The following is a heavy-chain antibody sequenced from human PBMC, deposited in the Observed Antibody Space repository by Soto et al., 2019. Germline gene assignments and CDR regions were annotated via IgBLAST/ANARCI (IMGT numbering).Heavy chain of an antibody. V-gene: IGHV1-3*01. CDR1: GYTFTSYA. CDR2: INADNGNT. Sequence: ASVKVSCTASGYTFTSYAMHWVRQAPGQRLEWMGWINADNGNTKYSQKFQGRVTITRDTSASTAYMELSSLRSEDTAVYYCARELDYSTSGYYYYYMDVWGKGTTVTVSS. J-gene: IGHJ6*03. D-gene: IGHD4-4*01. CDR3: ARELDYSTSGYYYYYMDV.